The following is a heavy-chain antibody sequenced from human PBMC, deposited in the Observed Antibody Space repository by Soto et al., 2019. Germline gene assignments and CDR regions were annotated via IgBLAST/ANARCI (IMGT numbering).Heavy chain of an antibody. CDR3: ARGLRYLDWLPYSYYFDY. CDR2: IYHSGST. CDR1: GGSISSGGYS. V-gene: IGHV4-30-2*01. Sequence: SETLSLTCAVSGGSISSGGYSWSWIRQPPGKGLEWIGYIYHSGSTYYNPSLKSRVTISVDRSKNQFSLKLSSVTAADTAVYYCARGLRYLDWLPYSYYFDYWGQGTMVTASS. D-gene: IGHD3-9*01. J-gene: IGHJ4*02.